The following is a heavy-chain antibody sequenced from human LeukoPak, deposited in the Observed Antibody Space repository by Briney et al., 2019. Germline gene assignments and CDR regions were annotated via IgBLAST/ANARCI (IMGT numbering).Heavy chain of an antibody. CDR3: AKFPGSYPRYFGY. CDR2: ISGSGGST. CDR1: GFTFSSYA. J-gene: IGHJ4*02. D-gene: IGHD3-10*01. Sequence: GGSLRLSCAASGFTFSSYAMSWVRQAPGKGLEWVSVISGSGGSTYYADSVKGRFTISRDNSKNTLYLQMNSLRAEDTAVYYCAKFPGSYPRYFGYWGQGTLVTVSS. V-gene: IGHV3-23*01.